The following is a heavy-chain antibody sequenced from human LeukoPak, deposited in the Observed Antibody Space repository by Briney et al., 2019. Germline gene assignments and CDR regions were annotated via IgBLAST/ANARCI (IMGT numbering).Heavy chain of an antibody. CDR3: ARDDVGALDY. J-gene: IGHJ4*02. V-gene: IGHV3-7*01. Sequence: GGSLRLSCAASGFTFSAYWMAWVRQAPGKGLEWVANMKQNGREKHYVDSVKGRFTISRDNARNSLYLQMNSLRAEDSAVYYCARDDVGALDYWGQGTLVTVSS. D-gene: IGHD3-16*01. CDR1: GFTFSAYW. CDR2: MKQNGREK.